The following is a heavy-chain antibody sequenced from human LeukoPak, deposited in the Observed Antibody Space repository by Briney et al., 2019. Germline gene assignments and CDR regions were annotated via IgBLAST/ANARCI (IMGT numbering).Heavy chain of an antibody. Sequence: SETLSLTCTVSGGSISSYYWSWIRQPPGKGLEWIGYVYYSGSAHYNPSLKSRVTISVDTSKNQFSLKLSSVTAADTAVYYCARMVGYGDYRFDYWGQGTLVTVSS. CDR1: GGSISSYY. J-gene: IGHJ4*02. D-gene: IGHD4-17*01. CDR2: VYYSGSA. CDR3: ARMVGYGDYRFDY. V-gene: IGHV4-59*01.